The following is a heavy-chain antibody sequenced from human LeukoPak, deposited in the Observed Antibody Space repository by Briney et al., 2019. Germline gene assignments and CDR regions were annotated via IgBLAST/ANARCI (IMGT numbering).Heavy chain of an antibody. CDR3: ARREYHYDSSGYYAYDY. CDR2: IYPGDSDT. Sequence: KSGESLKISCKGSGYSFTSYWIGWVRQMPGKGLEWMGIIYPGDSDTRYSPSFQGQVTISANKSISTAYLQWSSLKASDTAMYYCARREYHYDSSGYYAYDYWGQGTLVTVSS. D-gene: IGHD3-22*01. CDR1: GYSFTSYW. V-gene: IGHV5-51*01. J-gene: IGHJ4*02.